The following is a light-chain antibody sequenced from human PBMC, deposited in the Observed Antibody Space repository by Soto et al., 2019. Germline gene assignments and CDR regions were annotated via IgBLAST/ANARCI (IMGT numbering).Light chain of an antibody. Sequence: QPVLTQPTSASASLGASVTLTCTLSSGYSNYKVDWYQQRPGKGPRFVMRVGTGGIVGSKGDGIPDRFSVLGSGLNRYLTIKNIQEEDESDYHCGADHGSGSNFVLYVFGTGTKLTVL. V-gene: IGLV9-49*01. J-gene: IGLJ1*01. CDR3: GADHGSGSNFVLYV. CDR1: SGYSNYK. CDR2: VGTGGIVG.